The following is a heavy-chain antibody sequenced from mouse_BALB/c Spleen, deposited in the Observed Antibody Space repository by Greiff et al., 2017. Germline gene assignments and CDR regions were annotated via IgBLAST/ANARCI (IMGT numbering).Heavy chain of an antibody. V-gene: IGHV1-31*01. J-gene: IGHJ1*01. D-gene: IGHD2-3*01. Sequence: EVQLQQSGPELVKPGASVKISCKASGYSFTGYYMHWVKQSHVKSLEWIGRINPYNGATSYNQNFKDKASLTVDKSSSTAYMELHSLTSEDSAVYYCARYEVTTSYWYFDVWGAGTTVTVSS. CDR1: GYSFTGYY. CDR2: INPYNGAT. CDR3: ARYEVTTSYWYFDV.